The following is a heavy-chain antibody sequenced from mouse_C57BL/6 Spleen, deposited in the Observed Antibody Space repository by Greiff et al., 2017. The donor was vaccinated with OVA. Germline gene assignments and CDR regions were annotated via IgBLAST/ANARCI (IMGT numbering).Heavy chain of an antibody. CDR2: INPYNGGT. CDR3: DPGGKDY. V-gene: IGHV1-19*01. J-gene: IGHJ4*01. Sequence: VQLQQSGPVLVQPGASVKMSCKASGYTFTDYYMNWVKQSHGKSLEWIGVINPYNGGTSYNQKFKGKATLTVDKSSSTAYMELNSLTSADSAVYYGDPGGKDYWGQGTTGTVSS. D-gene: IGHD2-1*01. CDR1: GYTFTDYY.